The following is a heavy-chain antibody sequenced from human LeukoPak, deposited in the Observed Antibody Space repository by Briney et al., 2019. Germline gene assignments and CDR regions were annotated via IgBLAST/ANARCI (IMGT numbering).Heavy chain of an antibody. D-gene: IGHD3-10*01. CDR2: MNPNSGNT. J-gene: IGHJ5*02. V-gene: IGHV1-8*01. Sequence: ASVKVSCKASGYTFTSYDINWVRQATGQGLEWMGWMNPNSGNTGYAQKFQGRVTMTRNTSISTAYMELSSLRSEDTAVYYCAREVDYYGSGSREFDPWGQGTLVTVSS. CDR1: GYTFTSYD. CDR3: AREVDYYGSGSREFDP.